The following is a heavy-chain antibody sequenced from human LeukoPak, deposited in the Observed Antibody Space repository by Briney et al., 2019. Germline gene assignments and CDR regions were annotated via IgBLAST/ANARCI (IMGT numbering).Heavy chain of an antibody. CDR3: ARGGSTVTTENWFDP. CDR2: INPNSGGT. J-gene: IGHJ5*02. Sequence: ASVKASCKASGYTFTGYYMHWVRQAPGQGLEWMGWINPNSGGTNYAQKFQGRVTMTRDTSISTAYMELSRLRSDDTAVYYCARGGSTVTTENWFDPWGQGTLVTVSS. V-gene: IGHV1-2*02. CDR1: GYTFTGYY. D-gene: IGHD4-17*01.